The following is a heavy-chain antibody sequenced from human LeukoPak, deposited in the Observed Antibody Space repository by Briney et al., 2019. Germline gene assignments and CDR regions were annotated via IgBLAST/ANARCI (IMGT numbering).Heavy chain of an antibody. CDR2: ISSSGSTI. V-gene: IGHV3-48*03. CDR1: GFTFSSYE. J-gene: IGHJ4*02. CDR3: ASKYSSGWYGMDY. Sequence: GGSLRLSCAASGFTFSSYEMNWVRQAPGKGLEWVSYISSSGSTIYYADSVKGRFTISRDNDKNSMYLQMNSLRAEDTAVYYCASKYSSGWYGMDYWGQGTLVTVSS. D-gene: IGHD6-19*01.